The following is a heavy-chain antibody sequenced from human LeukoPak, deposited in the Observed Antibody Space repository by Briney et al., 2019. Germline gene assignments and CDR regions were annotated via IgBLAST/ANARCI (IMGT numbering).Heavy chain of an antibody. CDR1: GFMFSHYA. CDR3: AKPIDSNRYYSFVN. V-gene: IGHV3-23*01. J-gene: IGHJ4*02. D-gene: IGHD3-22*01. Sequence: GGSVRLSCAASGFMFSHYAMTWVRQAPGKGLEWVSTINNAYSAYYSDSVEGRFTISRDNSRSTLYLQMSSLRAEDTAVYYCAKPIDSNRYYSFVNWGQGKQVTVSS. CDR2: INNAYSA.